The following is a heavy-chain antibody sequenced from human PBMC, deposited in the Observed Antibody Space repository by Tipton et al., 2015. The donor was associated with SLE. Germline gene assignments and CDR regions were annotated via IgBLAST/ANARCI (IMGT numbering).Heavy chain of an antibody. CDR2: IYYSGST. D-gene: IGHD3-22*01. V-gene: IGHV4-59*11. CDR1: GGSISSHY. J-gene: IGHJ4*02. CDR3: ARDRVTMIVAFDY. Sequence: TLSLTCTVSGGSISSHYWSWIRQPPGKGLEWIGYIYYSGSTNYNPYLKSRVTISVDTSKNQFSLKLSSVTAADTAVYYCARDRVTMIVAFDYWGQGTLVTVSS.